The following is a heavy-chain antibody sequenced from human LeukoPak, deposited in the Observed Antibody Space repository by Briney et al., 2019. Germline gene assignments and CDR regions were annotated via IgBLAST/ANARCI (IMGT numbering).Heavy chain of an antibody. CDR3: GKSHHVTAIDY. Sequence: PGGSLRLSCAASGFTFDDYGMSWVRQAPGKGLEWVSAISGSGGSTYYADSVKGRFTISRDNSKNTLYLQMNSLRAEDTAVYYCGKSHHVTAIDYWGQGTLVTVSS. CDR1: GFTFDDYG. J-gene: IGHJ4*02. CDR2: ISGSGGST. V-gene: IGHV3-23*01. D-gene: IGHD2-21*02.